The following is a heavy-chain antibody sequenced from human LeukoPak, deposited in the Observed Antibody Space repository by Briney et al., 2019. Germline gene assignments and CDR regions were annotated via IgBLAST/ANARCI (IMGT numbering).Heavy chain of an antibody. CDR1: GGTFSIYA. CDR2: IIPIFGTA. Sequence: SVTVSCKASGGTFSIYAISWVRQAPGQGLEWMGGIIPIFGTANYAQKFQGRVTITADESTSTAYMELSSLRSEDTAVYYCASESCGGSCYESYYYYYGMDVWGQGTTVTVSS. V-gene: IGHV1-69*13. CDR3: ASESCGGSCYESYYYYYGMDV. J-gene: IGHJ6*02. D-gene: IGHD2-15*01.